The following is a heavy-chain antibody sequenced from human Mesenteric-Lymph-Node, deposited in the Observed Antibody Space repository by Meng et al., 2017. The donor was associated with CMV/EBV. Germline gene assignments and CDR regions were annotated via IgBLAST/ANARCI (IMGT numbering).Heavy chain of an antibody. CDR1: CGGYY. J-gene: IGHJ5*02. Sequence: CGGYYWGWIRQPTGKGLEWIGEIKHSGSTNYNPSREGRVTRAVDTSENQFALKLSSGTAADTDVYYCARGTITIFGVVITRGQGFDPWGQGTLVTVSS. CDR2: IKHSGST. D-gene: IGHD3-3*01. CDR3: ARGTITIFGVVITRGQGFDP. V-gene: IGHV4-34*01.